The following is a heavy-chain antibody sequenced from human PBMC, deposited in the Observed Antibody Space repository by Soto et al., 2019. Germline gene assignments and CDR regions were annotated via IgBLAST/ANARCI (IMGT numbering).Heavy chain of an antibody. V-gene: IGHV1-69*01. CDR3: ARERGLRPGYCSGGSGLTMDY. CDR1: GGTFSSYA. J-gene: IGHJ4*02. CDR2: IIPIFGTA. Sequence: QVQLVQSGAEVKKPGSSVKVSCKASGGTFSSYAISWVRQAPGQGLEWMGGIIPIFGTANYAQKFQGRVTITADESTSTAYMELSSLRSEDTAVYYCARERGLRPGYCSGGSGLTMDYWGQGTLVTVSS. D-gene: IGHD2-15*01.